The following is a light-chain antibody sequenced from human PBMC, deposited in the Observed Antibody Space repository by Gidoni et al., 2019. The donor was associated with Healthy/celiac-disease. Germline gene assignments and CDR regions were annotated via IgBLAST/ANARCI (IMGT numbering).Light chain of an antibody. CDR1: QSISSSQ. Sequence: EIVLTQSPGTLSLSPGQSATLSCRASQSISSSQLAWYQQKPGQAPRPLTYGASSRATGIPDRFSGSGSGTDFTLTISRLEPEDFAVYYCQHFGNFGGGTKVE. J-gene: IGKJ4*01. CDR2: GAS. CDR3: QHFGN. V-gene: IGKV3-20*01.